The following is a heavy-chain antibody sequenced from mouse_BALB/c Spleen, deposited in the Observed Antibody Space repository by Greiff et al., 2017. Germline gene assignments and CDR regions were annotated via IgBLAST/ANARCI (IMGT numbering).Heavy chain of an antibody. J-gene: IGHJ3*01. D-gene: IGHD4-1*01. CDR2: IDPANGNT. CDR3: ASGTGTGWFAY. Sequence: VQLQQSGAELVKPGASVKLSCTASGFNIKDTYMHWVKQRPEQGLEWIGRIDPANGNTKYDPKFQGKATITADTSSNTAYLQLSSLTSEDTAVYYYASGTGTGWFAYWGQGTLVTVSA. V-gene: IGHV14-3*02. CDR1: GFNIKDTY.